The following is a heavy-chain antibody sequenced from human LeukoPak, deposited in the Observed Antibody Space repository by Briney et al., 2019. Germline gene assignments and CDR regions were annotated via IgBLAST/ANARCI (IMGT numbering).Heavy chain of an antibody. CDR2: ICGGSDCT. CDR3: AKPLRPTTSYFDY. V-gene: IGHV3-23*01. CDR1: GFTFSTHT. J-gene: IGHJ4*02. Sequence: GGSLRLSCAASGFTFSTHTMSWVRQARGKGLEWVSAICGGSDCTYYADSVKGRFTISRDNSKNTVSLQMSSLRAEDTAVYFCAKPLRPTTSYFDYWGQGTLVTVSS. D-gene: IGHD1-26*01.